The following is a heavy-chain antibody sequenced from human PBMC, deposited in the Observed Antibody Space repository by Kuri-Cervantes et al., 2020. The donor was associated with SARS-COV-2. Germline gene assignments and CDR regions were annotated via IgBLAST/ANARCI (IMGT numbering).Heavy chain of an antibody. CDR3: AAGQDGPFDP. Sequence: GESLKISCAASGFTFSSYWMHWVRQAPGKGLVWVSRINSDGSSTSYADSVKGRFTISRDNSKNTLYLQMNSLRAEDTAVYYCAAGQDGPFDPWGQGTLVTVSS. CDR2: INSDGSST. V-gene: IGHV3-74*01. CDR1: GFTFSSYW. J-gene: IGHJ5*02. D-gene: IGHD5-24*01.